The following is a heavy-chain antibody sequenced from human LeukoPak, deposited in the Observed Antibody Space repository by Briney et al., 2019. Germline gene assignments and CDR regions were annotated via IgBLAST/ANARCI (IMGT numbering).Heavy chain of an antibody. CDR3: ARVLRWNYVEDVFDI. D-gene: IGHD1-7*01. J-gene: IGHJ3*02. Sequence: GASVKVSCKASGYTFTSYDINWVRQAPGQGLEWMGWITPNSGGTKYGQKFQGRVTMTRDTSISTAYMELSSLRSDDTAVYYCARVLRWNYVEDVFDIWGQGTMVTVSS. V-gene: IGHV1-2*02. CDR1: GYTFTSYD. CDR2: ITPNSGGT.